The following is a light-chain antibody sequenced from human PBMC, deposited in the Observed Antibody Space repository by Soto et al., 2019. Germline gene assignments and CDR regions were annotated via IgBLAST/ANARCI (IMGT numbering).Light chain of an antibody. V-gene: IGKV3-15*01. Sequence: DIVITQSPATLSVSPGERATLSCRASQTVGFILAWYQQKPGQGPRLLIYGASTRAAGIPDRFSGSGSGPEFTLNINSLQTEAFAVYYCQQYAAWPPWTFGQGTKVEMK. CDR1: QTVGFI. CDR3: QQYAAWPPWT. J-gene: IGKJ1*01. CDR2: GAS.